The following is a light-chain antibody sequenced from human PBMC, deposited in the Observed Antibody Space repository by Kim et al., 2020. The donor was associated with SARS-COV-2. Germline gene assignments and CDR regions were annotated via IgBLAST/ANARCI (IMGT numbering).Light chain of an antibody. CDR1: QDVSNF. Sequence: LSAAVGNRLPITYQARQDVSNFLKWYQQKPGKAPNLLIYDATNLETGVPSRFSGSGSGTHFTFTINNLQPEDIATYYCQQYSILFTFGPGT. J-gene: IGKJ3*01. CDR2: DAT. V-gene: IGKV1-33*01. CDR3: QQYSILFT.